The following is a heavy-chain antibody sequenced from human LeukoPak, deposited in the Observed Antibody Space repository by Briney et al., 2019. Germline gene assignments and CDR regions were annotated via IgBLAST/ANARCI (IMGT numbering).Heavy chain of an antibody. V-gene: IGHV4-31*03. Sequence: LQTLSLTCTVSGGSISSGGYYWSWIRQHPGKGLEWIGYIYYSGSTYYNPSLKSRVTISVDTSKNQFSLKLSSVTAADTAVYYCARGQSYYGSGSSPWFDPWGQGTLVTVSS. CDR1: GGSISSGGYY. D-gene: IGHD3-10*01. CDR3: ARGQSYYGSGSSPWFDP. CDR2: IYYSGST. J-gene: IGHJ5*02.